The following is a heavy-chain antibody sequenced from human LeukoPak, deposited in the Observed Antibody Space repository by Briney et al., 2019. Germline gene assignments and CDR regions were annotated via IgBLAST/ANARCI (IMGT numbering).Heavy chain of an antibody. CDR1: GFTFSSYW. D-gene: IGHD1-1*01. V-gene: IGHV4-39*07. CDR2: IYYSGST. CDR3: ARGTPGYYYYYMDV. J-gene: IGHJ6*03. Sequence: GSLRLSCAASGFTFSSYWMSWVRQAPGKGLEWIGSIYYSGSTYYNPSLKSRVTISVDTSKNQFSLKLSSVTAADTAVYYCARGTPGYYYYYMDVWGKGTTVTISS.